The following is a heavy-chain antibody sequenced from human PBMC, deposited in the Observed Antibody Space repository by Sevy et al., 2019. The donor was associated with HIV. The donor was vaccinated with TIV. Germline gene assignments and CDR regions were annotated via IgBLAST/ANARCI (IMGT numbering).Heavy chain of an antibody. CDR1: GFTFSTYA. V-gene: IGHV3-30-3*01. J-gene: IGHJ4*02. D-gene: IGHD5-12*01. CDR3: ARDSGYSVNDSPGND. Sequence: GGSLRLSCAASGFTFSTYALHWVRQAPGKGLEWVALISYDGNNKYYAHSVKGRFTISRDDSKNTLCLQMNSLSTEDTAVYYCARDSGYSVNDSPGNDWGQGTLVTVSS. CDR2: ISYDGNNK.